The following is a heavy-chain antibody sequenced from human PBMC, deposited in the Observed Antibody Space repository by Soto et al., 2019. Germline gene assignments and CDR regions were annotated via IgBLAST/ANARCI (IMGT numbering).Heavy chain of an antibody. Sequence: GGSLRLSCAASGFTFSNAWMNWVRQAPGKGLEWVGRIKSKTDGGTTDYAAPVKGRFTISRDDSKNTLYVQMNSLKTEDAAVYYCTIAPQWLVRKFDYWGQGTLVTVSS. CDR1: GFTFSNAW. V-gene: IGHV3-15*07. CDR3: TIAPQWLVRKFDY. CDR2: IKSKTDGGTT. D-gene: IGHD6-19*01. J-gene: IGHJ4*02.